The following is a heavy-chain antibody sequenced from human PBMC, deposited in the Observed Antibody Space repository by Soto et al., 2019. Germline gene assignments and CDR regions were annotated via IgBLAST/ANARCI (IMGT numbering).Heavy chain of an antibody. V-gene: IGHV4-34*01. D-gene: IGHD2-21*02. CDR3: ARVDATAEADY. CDR1: GVSFSDYD. Sequence: WETLSLTCAVYGVSFSDYDWSWIRQPPGKGLEWIGVIDHSGSTNYNPSLKSRVTISVDTSKKQFSLRLSSVTAADTAVYYCARVDATAEADYWGQGTLVTVSS. J-gene: IGHJ4*02. CDR2: IDHSGST.